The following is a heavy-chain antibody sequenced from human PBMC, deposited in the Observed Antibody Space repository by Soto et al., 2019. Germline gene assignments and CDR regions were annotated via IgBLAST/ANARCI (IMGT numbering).Heavy chain of an antibody. J-gene: IGHJ4*02. CDR3: ARVGVTGAQPYFDY. V-gene: IGHV3-66*01. D-gene: IGHD3-16*01. CDR1: GFTVSSNY. Sequence: EVQLVESGGGLVQPGGSLRLSCAASGFTVSSNYMSWVRQAPGKGLEWVSVIYSGGSTYYADSVKGRFTISRDNSKNTLYLQMNSLRAEDTAVYYCARVGVTGAQPYFDYWGQGTLVTVSS. CDR2: IYSGGST.